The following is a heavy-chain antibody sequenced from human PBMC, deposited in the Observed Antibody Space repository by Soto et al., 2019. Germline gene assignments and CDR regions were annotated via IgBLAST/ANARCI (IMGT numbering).Heavy chain of an antibody. CDR1: GGCFRGYY. CDR2: INHSGST. V-gene: IGHV4-34*01. D-gene: IGHD5-12*01. J-gene: IGHJ4*02. Sequence: SETLDLNCAVYGGCFRGYYWSWIRKPRGKGLEWNGKINHSGSTNYNPSINSRINISVDTSKNKFSLKLSSVTAADTAVYYCARERWDGYRLGGPDYWGQGTLFTVTS. CDR3: ARERWDGYRLGGPDY.